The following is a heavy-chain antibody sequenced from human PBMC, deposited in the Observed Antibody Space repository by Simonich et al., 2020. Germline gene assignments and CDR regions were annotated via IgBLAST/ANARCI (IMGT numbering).Heavy chain of an antibody. Sequence: QVQLQQWGAGLLKPSETLSLTCAVYGGSFSGYYWNWIHQPPGKGLEWIGEINHSGRTNYNPSLKSRVTISVDTSKNQFSLKLSSVTAADTAVYYCARHLQLGPFDYWGQGTLVTVSS. V-gene: IGHV4-34*01. CDR3: ARHLQLGPFDY. J-gene: IGHJ4*02. CDR1: GGSFSGYY. D-gene: IGHD1-1*01. CDR2: INHSGRT.